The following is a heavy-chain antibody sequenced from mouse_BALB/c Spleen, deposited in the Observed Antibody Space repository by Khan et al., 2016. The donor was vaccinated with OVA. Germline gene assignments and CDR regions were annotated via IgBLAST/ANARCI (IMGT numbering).Heavy chain of an antibody. Sequence: QIQLVQSGPELKKPGETVKISCKASGYTFTNCGMNWVQQAPGKGLKWMGWINTYTGEPTYADDFKGRFAFSLETSANTAYLQINNLKNEDTATYYCARPPYFSYVLDYWGQGTSVTVSS. CDR3: ARPPYFSYVLDY. CDR1: GYTFTNCG. CDR2: INTYTGEP. D-gene: IGHD2-10*01. J-gene: IGHJ4*01. V-gene: IGHV9-3-1*01.